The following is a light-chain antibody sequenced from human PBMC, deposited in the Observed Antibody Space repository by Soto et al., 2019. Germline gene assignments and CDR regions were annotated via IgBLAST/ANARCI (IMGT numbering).Light chain of an antibody. CDR3: QQHGSSPIT. J-gene: IGKJ5*01. V-gene: IGKV3-20*01. CDR1: QSXXXXS. Sequence: EIVLTQSPGTLSLSPGERATLNCRASQSXXXXSLXXXRXKPXXXXXXXXXXXSSRATGIPDRFSGSGSGTDFTLTISRLDPEDFAVYYCQQHGSSPITFVQGKRL. CDR2: XXS.